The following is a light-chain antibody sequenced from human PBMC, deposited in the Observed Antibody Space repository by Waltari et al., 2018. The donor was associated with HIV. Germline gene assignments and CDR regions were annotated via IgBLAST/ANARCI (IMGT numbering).Light chain of an antibody. CDR2: AAD. CDR3: QSYDSSLSGSFV. J-gene: IGLJ1*01. V-gene: IGLV1-40*01. CDR1: SSNIGAGYD. Sequence: QSVLTQPPSVSGAPGQRVTISCTGSSSNIGAGYDVHWFQQLPGTAPKLLIYAADNRPSGVPDRFSGAKSGTSASLAITWLQAEDEADYYCQSYDSSLSGSFVFGTGTKVTVL.